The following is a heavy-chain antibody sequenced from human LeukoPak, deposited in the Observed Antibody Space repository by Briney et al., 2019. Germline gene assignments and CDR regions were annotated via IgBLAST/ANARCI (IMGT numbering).Heavy chain of an antibody. J-gene: IGHJ6*03. D-gene: IGHD1-26*01. CDR3: AKGGGSYAGDYYYMDV. CDR2: IYDSVST. CDR1: VGSISSYY. Sequence: SETLSLTCTVSVGSISSYYWSWIRQPPGKGLEWLGYIYDSVSTNYHPSLKSRVTISVDTSKNQFSLKLSSLTAADTAVYYCAKGGGSYAGDYYYMDVWGKGTTVTISS. V-gene: IGHV4-59*01.